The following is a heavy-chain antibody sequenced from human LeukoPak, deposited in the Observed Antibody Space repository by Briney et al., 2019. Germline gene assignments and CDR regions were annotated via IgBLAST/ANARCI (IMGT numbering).Heavy chain of an antibody. CDR1: GITVSSKY. CDR3: ARSWGQIWSDY. J-gene: IGHJ4*02. D-gene: IGHD7-27*01. Sequence: GGSLRLSCAASGITVSSKYMSWFRQAPGKGLEWVSIMSSAGSTYYADSVKGRFTFSRDNSRNTLYLQMNSLSAEDTAVYYCARSWGQIWSDYWGQGTLVTVSS. CDR2: MSSAGST. V-gene: IGHV3-53*01.